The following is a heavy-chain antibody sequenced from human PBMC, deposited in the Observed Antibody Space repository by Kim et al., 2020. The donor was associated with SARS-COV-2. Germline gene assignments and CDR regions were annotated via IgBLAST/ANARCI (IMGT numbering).Heavy chain of an antibody. Sequence: TYHHPSLKSRVTISVDTSKNQFSLKLSSVTAADTAVYYCARGGRDAYFDYWGQGTLVTVSS. CDR3: ARGGRDAYFDY. D-gene: IGHD2-15*01. CDR2: T. V-gene: IGHV4-31*02. J-gene: IGHJ4*02.